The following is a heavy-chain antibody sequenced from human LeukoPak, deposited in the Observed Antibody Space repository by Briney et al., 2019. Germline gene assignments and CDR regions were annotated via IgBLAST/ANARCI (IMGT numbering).Heavy chain of an antibody. J-gene: IGHJ6*03. CDR2: INPSGST. D-gene: IGHD3-22*01. Sequence: PSETLSLTCAVYGGSFSGYYWTWIRQSPGKGLEWIGEINPSGSTYYNPSLKSRLTISRDTSKNQFSLRPSSVTAADTAVYYCARGRQEISMILVVMTGVSYYLDVWGKGTTVTVS. V-gene: IGHV4-34*01. CDR3: ARGRQEISMILVVMTGVSYYLDV. CDR1: GGSFSGYY.